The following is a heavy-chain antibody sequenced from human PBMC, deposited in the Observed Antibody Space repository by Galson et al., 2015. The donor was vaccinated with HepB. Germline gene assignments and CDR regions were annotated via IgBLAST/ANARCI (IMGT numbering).Heavy chain of an antibody. CDR1: GFTFSGSA. CDR2: IRSKASSYAT. J-gene: IGHJ4*02. Sequence: SLRLSCAASGFTFSGSAMHWVRQASGKGLEWVGRIRSKASSYATAYAASVKGRFTISRDDSKNTAYLQMNSLKTEDTAVYYCTSKRRDGTFDYWGQGTLVTVSS. D-gene: IGHD5-24*01. V-gene: IGHV3-73*01. CDR3: TSKRRDGTFDY.